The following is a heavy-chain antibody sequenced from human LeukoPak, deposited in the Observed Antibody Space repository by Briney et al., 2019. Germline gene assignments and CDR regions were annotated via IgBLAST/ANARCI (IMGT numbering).Heavy chain of an antibody. CDR2: IYYSGST. J-gene: IGHJ4*02. CDR3: ASHRRDGLYYFDY. V-gene: IGHV4-39*01. Sequence: SETLSLTCTVSGGSISSSSYYWGWNRQPPGKGLEWIGSIYYSGSTYYNPSLKSRVTISVDTSKNQFSLKLSSVTAADTAVYYCASHRRDGLYYFDYWGQGTLVTVSS. D-gene: IGHD5-24*01. CDR1: GGSISSSSYY.